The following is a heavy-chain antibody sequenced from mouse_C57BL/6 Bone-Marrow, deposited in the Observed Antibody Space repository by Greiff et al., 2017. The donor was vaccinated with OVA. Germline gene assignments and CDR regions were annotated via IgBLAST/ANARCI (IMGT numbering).Heavy chain of an antibody. Sequence: VQLQQSGPELVKPGASVKISCKASGYTFTDYYMNWVKQSHGKSLEWIGDINPNNGGTSYNQKFKGKATLTVDKSSSTAYMELRSLTSEDSAVYYCARDGPRGYYYAMDYWGQGTSVTVSS. D-gene: IGHD2-3*01. CDR1: GYTFTDYY. CDR3: ARDGPRGYYYAMDY. J-gene: IGHJ4*01. V-gene: IGHV1-26*01. CDR2: INPNNGGT.